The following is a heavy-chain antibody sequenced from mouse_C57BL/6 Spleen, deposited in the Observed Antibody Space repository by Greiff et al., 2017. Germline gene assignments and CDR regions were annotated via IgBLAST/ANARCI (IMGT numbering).Heavy chain of an antibody. CDR3: AREELRRDDGVLYYFDY. CDR1: GYTFTSYW. D-gene: IGHD2-14*01. Sequence: QVQLQQSGAELAKPGASVKLSCKASGYTFTSYWMHWVKQRPGQGLEWIGYINPSSGYTKYNQKFKDKATLTADKSSSTAYMPLSSLTYEDSAVYYCAREELRRDDGVLYYFDYWGQGTTLTVSS. CDR2: INPSSGYT. J-gene: IGHJ2*01. V-gene: IGHV1-7*01.